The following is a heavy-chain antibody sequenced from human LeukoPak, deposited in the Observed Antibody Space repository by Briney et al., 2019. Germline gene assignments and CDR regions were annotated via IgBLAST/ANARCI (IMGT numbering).Heavy chain of an antibody. CDR3: ARDTYRFDDY. CDR2: INEDGSDK. V-gene: IGHV3-7*01. Sequence: GGSLRLSCAASGFTFSSYWMSWFRQAPGKGLEWVASINEDGSDKYYVDSVKGRFTISRDNAKNSLYLQMNSLRAEDTAVYYCARDTYRFDDYWGQGTLVTVSS. CDR1: GFTFSSYW. J-gene: IGHJ4*02.